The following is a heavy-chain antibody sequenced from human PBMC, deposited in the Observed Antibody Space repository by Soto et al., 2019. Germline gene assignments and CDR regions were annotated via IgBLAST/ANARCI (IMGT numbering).Heavy chain of an antibody. V-gene: IGHV1-3*01. CDR2: INAGNGNT. Sequence: QVQLVQSGAEVKKPGASVKVSCKASGYTFTSYAMHWVRQAPGQRLEWMGWINAGNGNTKYSQKFQGRVTITRDTSASTAYMALSSLRSEDTAVYYCARSGSSDYDSSGDLDYWGQGTLVTVSS. CDR3: ARSGSSDYDSSGDLDY. CDR1: GYTFTSYA. D-gene: IGHD3-22*01. J-gene: IGHJ4*02.